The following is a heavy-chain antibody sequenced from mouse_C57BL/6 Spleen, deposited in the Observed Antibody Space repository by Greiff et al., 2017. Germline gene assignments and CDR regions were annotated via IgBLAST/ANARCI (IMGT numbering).Heavy chain of an antibody. CDR2: IDPSDSET. CDR3: ARGGAQATPFAY. J-gene: IGHJ3*01. CDR1: GYTFTSYW. V-gene: IGHV1-52*01. D-gene: IGHD3-2*02. Sequence: QVQLKESGAELVRPGSSVKLSCKASGYTFTSYWMHWVKQRPIQGLEWIGNIDPSDSETHYNQKFKDKATLTVDKSSSTAYMQLSILTSEDSAVYYCARGGAQATPFAYWGQGTLVTVSA.